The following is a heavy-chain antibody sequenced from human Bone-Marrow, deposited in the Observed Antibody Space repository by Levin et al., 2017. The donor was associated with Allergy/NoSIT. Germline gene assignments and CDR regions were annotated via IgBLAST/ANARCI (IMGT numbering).Heavy chain of an antibody. CDR2: IYVDGTT. CDR1: GLIVSSNY. V-gene: IGHV3-53*01. Sequence: GGSLRLSCAASGLIVSSNYMSWVRQAPGKGLEWVSVIYVDGTTYYADSVKGRFTISRDNSKNTLYLQMSSLRVEDTAVYYCARDPWSSGWPGDGFDIWGQGTMVTVSS. D-gene: IGHD6-19*01. CDR3: ARDPWSSGWPGDGFDI. J-gene: IGHJ3*02.